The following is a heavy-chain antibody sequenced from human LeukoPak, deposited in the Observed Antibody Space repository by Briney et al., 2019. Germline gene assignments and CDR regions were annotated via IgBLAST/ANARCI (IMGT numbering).Heavy chain of an antibody. J-gene: IGHJ3*01. CDR1: GGTLRNYG. Sequence: ASLKVSCKASGGTLRNYGISWVRQAPGQGLEWMGGIIPIFGTAKYAQKFQGRVTITADESTSTAYLDLRSLRSEDTAVYFCERLLDSASGTTSWYDPFGAFDVWGQGTLVSVSS. CDR2: IIPIFGTA. V-gene: IGHV1-69*01. D-gene: IGHD6-13*01. CDR3: ERLLDSASGTTSWYDPFGAFDV.